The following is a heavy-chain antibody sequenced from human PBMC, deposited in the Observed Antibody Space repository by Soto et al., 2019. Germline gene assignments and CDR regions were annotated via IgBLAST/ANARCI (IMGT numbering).Heavy chain of an antibody. J-gene: IGHJ4*02. D-gene: IGHD4-17*01. CDR2: INSDGSTT. CDR3: ATGSLTVTPNLIDY. Sequence: EVQLVESGGGLVQPGGSLRLSCAASGFTFSSYDMHWVRQATGKGLEWVSRINSDGSTTTYADSVKGRFTISRDNAKNTLYLQMNSLRAEDTAVYYCATGSLTVTPNLIDYWGQGTLVTVSS. CDR1: GFTFSSYD. V-gene: IGHV3-74*02.